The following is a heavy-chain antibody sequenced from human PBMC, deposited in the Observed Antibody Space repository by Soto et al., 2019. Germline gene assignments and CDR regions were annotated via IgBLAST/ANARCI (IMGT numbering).Heavy chain of an antibody. CDR3: ASSNHSSYYYYYYYGTDV. V-gene: IGHV6-1*01. J-gene: IGHJ6*04. Sequence: SQTLSLTCAISGGSVSSNSAAWNWIRQSPSRGLEWLGRTYYRSKWYNDYAVSVKSRITINPDTSKNQFSLQLNSVTPEDTAVYYCASSNHSSYYYYYYYGTDVWGKGTTVTVSS. CDR1: GGSVSSNSAA. D-gene: IGHD3-10*01. CDR2: TYYRSKWYN.